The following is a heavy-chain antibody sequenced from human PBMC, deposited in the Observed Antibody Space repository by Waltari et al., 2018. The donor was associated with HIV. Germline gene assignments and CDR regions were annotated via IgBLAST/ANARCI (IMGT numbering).Heavy chain of an antibody. CDR2: ISYDGSNK. D-gene: IGHD2-2*01. CDR1: GFTFSSYA. Sequence: QVQLVESGGGVVQPGRSLRLSCAASGFTFSSYAMHWVRQAPGKGLEWVAVISYDGSNKYYADSVKGRFTISRDNSKNTLYLQMNSLRAEDTAVYYCARDLDLRVPALLVYYYYGMDVWGQGTTVTVSS. J-gene: IGHJ6*02. CDR3: ARDLDLRVPALLVYYYYGMDV. V-gene: IGHV3-30-3*01.